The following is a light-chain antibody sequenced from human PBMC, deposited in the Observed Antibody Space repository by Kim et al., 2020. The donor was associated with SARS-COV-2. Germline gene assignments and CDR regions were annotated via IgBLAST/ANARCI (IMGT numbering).Light chain of an antibody. CDR3: SSYRSSGYV. CDR1: SSDVGGYNY. J-gene: IGLJ1*01. Sequence: QSVLTQPASVSGSPGQSITISCTGTSSDVGGYNYVSWYQQYPGKVPKLMIYDVSKRPSGVSNRFSGSKSGNAASLTISGLQAEDEADYYCSSYRSSGYVFGTGTKVTVL. V-gene: IGLV2-14*03. CDR2: DVS.